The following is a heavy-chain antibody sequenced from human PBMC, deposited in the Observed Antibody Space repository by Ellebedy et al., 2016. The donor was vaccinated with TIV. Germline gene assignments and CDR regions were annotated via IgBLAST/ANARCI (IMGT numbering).Heavy chain of an antibody. J-gene: IGHJ4*02. V-gene: IGHV5-10-1*04. CDR2: LDPSDSYT. CDR3: IRYSAGSYYFDDY. CDR1: GYSFTSYW. D-gene: IGHD2/OR15-2a*01. Sequence: GESLKISCKGSGYSFTSYWISWVRQMPGKGLEWMGRLDPSDSYTNYSTSFQGQVTISADKSISAAYLQWGSLTASDTAMYYCIRYSAGSYYFDDYWGQGTLVTVSS.